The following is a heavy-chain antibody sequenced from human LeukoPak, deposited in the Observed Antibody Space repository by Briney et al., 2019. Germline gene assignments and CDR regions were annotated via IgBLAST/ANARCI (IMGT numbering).Heavy chain of an antibody. D-gene: IGHD5-18*01. J-gene: IGHJ4*02. CDR3: VRGVTRGYIYAD. CDR2: VFTTGTT. Sequence: SETLSLTCVVSGGSVRCGGYSWWWVRQAPGKGLEWIGYVFTTGTTSYNPSLKSRVTISLDMSKNPFSMKLRSVTAADTAVYFCVRGVTRGYIYADWGQGTLVTVSS. V-gene: IGHV4-30-4*07. CDR1: GGSVRCGGYS.